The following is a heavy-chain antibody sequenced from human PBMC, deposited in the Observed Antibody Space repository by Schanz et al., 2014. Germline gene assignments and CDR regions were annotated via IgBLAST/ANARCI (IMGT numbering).Heavy chain of an antibody. J-gene: IGHJ5*02. CDR1: GYTFVSYS. D-gene: IGHD2-2*01. Sequence: QVQLVQSGAEVKKPGASVKVSCKASGYTFVSYSMHWVRQAPGQGLEWMGIINPSGGGTSYALRFQDRVTVTRDTSRSTVYMELSSLRSEDTAVYYCARDRRRYCSTASCLHDNWFDPWGQGTLVTVSS. V-gene: IGHV1-46*01. CDR2: INPSGGGT. CDR3: ARDRRRYCSTASCLHDNWFDP.